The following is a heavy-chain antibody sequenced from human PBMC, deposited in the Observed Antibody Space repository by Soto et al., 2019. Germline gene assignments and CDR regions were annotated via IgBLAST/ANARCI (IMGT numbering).Heavy chain of an antibody. CDR1: GYTFTSYD. CDR2: MNPNSGNT. CDR3: ARRPSPRYCSGGSCYSSSWSDP. D-gene: IGHD2-15*01. J-gene: IGHJ5*02. V-gene: IGHV1-8*01. Sequence: ASVNVSCKASGYTFTSYDINWVRQATGQGLEWMGWMNPNSGNTGYAQKFQGRVTMTRNTSISTAYMELSSLRSEDTAVYYCARRPSPRYCSGGSCYSSSWSDPWGQGTLVTVSS.